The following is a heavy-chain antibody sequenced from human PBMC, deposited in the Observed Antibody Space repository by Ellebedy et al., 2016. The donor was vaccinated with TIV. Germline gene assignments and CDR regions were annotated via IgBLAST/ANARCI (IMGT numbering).Heavy chain of an antibody. V-gene: IGHV3-21*01. Sequence: GESLKISCSASGFTFSSYTMNWVRQAPGKGLEWVSSISSSGTYIYYAESVRGRFTVSRDNAKNSMYLQLSSLKAEDTAVYYCARDASNRGDLDHWGQGTLVTVSS. CDR2: ISSSGTYI. D-gene: IGHD3-16*01. J-gene: IGHJ4*02. CDR3: ARDASNRGDLDH. CDR1: GFTFSSYT.